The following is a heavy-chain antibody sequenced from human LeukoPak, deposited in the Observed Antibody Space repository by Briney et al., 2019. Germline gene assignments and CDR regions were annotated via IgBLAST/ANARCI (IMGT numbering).Heavy chain of an antibody. CDR2: INHSGST. CDR1: GGSFSSYY. V-gene: IGHV4-34*01. J-gene: IGHJ4*02. D-gene: IGHD6-19*01. CDR3: ARGGTGIAVAVEYYFDY. Sequence: SETLSLTCAVYGGSFSSYYWSWIRQPPGKGLEWIGEINHSGSTNYNPSLKSRVTISVDTSKNQFSLKLSSVTAADTAVYYCARGGTGIAVAVEYYFDYRGQGTLVTVSS.